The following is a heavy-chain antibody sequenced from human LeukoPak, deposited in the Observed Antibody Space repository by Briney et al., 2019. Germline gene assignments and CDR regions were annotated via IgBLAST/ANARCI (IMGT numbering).Heavy chain of an antibody. D-gene: IGHD4-11*01. Sequence: GGSLRLSCAASGFTFSSYGMTWVRQAPGKGLEWVSTISGPGGSTYYADSVKGRFTISRDNSKNTLYLQMNSLRAEDTAVYYCAKTMATVTTWYFDLWGRGTLVTVSS. CDR2: ISGPGGST. CDR3: AKTMATVTTWYFDL. CDR1: GFTFSSYG. J-gene: IGHJ2*01. V-gene: IGHV3-23*01.